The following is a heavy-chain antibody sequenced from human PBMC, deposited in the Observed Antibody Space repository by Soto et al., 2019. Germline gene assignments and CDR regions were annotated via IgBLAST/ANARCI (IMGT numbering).Heavy chain of an antibody. D-gene: IGHD6-13*01. CDR1: GFTFSSYS. Sequence: EVQLVESGGGLVKPGGSLRLSCAASGFTFSSYSMSWVRQAPGKGLEWVSSLSDNSGYIYYADSVKGRFTISRDNAKNSLYLQMNSLRAEDTAVYYCAKEKAAEVDYWGQGTLVTVSS. CDR2: LSDNSGYI. V-gene: IGHV3-21*01. CDR3: AKEKAAEVDY. J-gene: IGHJ4*02.